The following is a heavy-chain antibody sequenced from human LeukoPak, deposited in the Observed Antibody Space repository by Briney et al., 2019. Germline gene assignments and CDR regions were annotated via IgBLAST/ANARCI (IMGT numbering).Heavy chain of an antibody. CDR3: ARDTYCSSTSCYVFDY. V-gene: IGHV1-2*02. Sequence: ASVKVSCKASGYTFTGYYMHWVRQAPGQGLEWLGWINPNSGGTNYAQKFQGRVTMTRDTSISTAYMELSRLRSDDTAVYYCARDTYCSSTSCYVFDYWGQGTLVTVSS. D-gene: IGHD2-2*01. J-gene: IGHJ4*02. CDR2: INPNSGGT. CDR1: GYTFTGYY.